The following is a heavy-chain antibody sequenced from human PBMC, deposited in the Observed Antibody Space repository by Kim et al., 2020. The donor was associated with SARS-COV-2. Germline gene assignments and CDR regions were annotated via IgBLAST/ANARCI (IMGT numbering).Heavy chain of an antibody. CDR1: GGSITNTSYS. D-gene: IGHD5-12*01. J-gene: IGHJ4*01. CDR2: IYHSWRT. V-gene: IGHV4-39*07. CDR3: TRDTLGYSGYAIDY. Sequence: SETLSLTCTVSGGSITNTSYSWGWIRQHPGKGLEWIGTIYHSWRTYYTPSLKSRVTISVDTSKNQFSLKLTSVTAADTAVYYCTRDTLGYSGYAIDYWG.